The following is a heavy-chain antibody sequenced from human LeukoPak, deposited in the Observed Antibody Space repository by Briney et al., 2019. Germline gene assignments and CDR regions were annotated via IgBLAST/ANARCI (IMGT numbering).Heavy chain of an antibody. CDR2: ISYSWST. CDR1: GGSISSSSYY. J-gene: IGHJ4*02. Sequence: SETLSLTCTVSGGSISSSSYYWGWIRQPPGNGLEWIGSISYSWSTYYNPSLNTRVTISVDTSKNQFSLKLSSVTAADTAVYYCATHLSGSYYCLDYWGQGTLVTVSS. D-gene: IGHD1-26*01. CDR3: ATHLSGSYYCLDY. V-gene: IGHV4-39*01.